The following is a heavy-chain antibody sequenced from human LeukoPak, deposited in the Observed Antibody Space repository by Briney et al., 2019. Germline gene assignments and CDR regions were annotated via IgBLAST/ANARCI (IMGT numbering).Heavy chain of an antibody. J-gene: IGHJ3*02. V-gene: IGHV4-39*07. D-gene: IGHD3-22*01. CDR2: IDYNEIT. CDR3: ARDRAYYYDSSGYHGAFDI. CDR1: GGSISSSNYY. Sequence: SETLSLTCTVSGGSISSSNYYWGWIRQPPGKGLEWIGNIDYNEITYYNPSLKSRVTISVDTSKTQLSLKLNSVTAAGTAVYYCARDRAYYYDSSGYHGAFDIWGQGTLVTVSS.